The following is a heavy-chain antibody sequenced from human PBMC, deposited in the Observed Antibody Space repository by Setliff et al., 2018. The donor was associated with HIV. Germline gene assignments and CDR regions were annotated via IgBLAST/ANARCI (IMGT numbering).Heavy chain of an antibody. Sequence: PSETLSLTCTVSGDSASNSRYYWAWIRQPPGKGLEYIGSIHYDERTYYNPSLKSRVTISLDTSKNQFSLNLTSVTAADTAVYYCARAKLGWRPYAMDVWGQGTAVTVSS. J-gene: IGHJ6*02. CDR2: IHYDERT. CDR3: ARAKLGWRPYAMDV. V-gene: IGHV4-39*01. D-gene: IGHD6-13*01. CDR1: GDSASNSRYY.